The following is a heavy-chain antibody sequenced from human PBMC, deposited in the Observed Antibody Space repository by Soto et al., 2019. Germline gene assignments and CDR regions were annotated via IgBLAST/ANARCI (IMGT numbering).Heavy chain of an antibody. CDR2: IYYSGST. D-gene: IGHD1-26*01. J-gene: IGHJ5*02. CDR1: GGSVSSGSYY. Sequence: PSETLSLTCTVSGGSVSSGSYYWSWIRQPPGKGLEWIGYIYYSGSTNYNPSLKSRVTISVDTSKNQFSLKLSSVTAADTAVYYCAKDLPGELLPTCFDPWGQGTLVTVSS. CDR3: AKDLPGELLPTCFDP. V-gene: IGHV4-61*01.